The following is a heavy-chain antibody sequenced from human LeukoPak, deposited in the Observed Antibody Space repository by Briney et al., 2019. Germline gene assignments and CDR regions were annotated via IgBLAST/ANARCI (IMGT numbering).Heavy chain of an antibody. D-gene: IGHD2-15*01. J-gene: IGHJ4*02. Sequence: PGGSLRLSCAASGFTFSSYGMHWVRQAPGKGLEWVAVISYDGSNKYYADSVKGRFTISRDNSKNTLYLQMNSLRAEDTAVYYCAKSVYTGYCSGGSCYEIDYWGQGTLVTVSS. CDR3: AKSVYTGYCSGGSCYEIDY. V-gene: IGHV3-30*18. CDR2: ISYDGSNK. CDR1: GFTFSSYG.